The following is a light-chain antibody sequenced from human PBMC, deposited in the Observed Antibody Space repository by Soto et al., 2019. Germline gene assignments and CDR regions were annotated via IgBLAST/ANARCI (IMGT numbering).Light chain of an antibody. J-gene: IGKJ4*01. CDR1: QSVSSNY. V-gene: IGKV3-20*01. Sequence: EVVLTQSPDTLSLSPGGRATLSCRASQSVSSNYLAWYQQKPGQAPRLLIYGASRRATGIPDRFSGSGSGTDFTLTISRLESEDSAVYCCHQYGSSGGTFGGGPKVEIK. CDR3: HQYGSSGGT. CDR2: GAS.